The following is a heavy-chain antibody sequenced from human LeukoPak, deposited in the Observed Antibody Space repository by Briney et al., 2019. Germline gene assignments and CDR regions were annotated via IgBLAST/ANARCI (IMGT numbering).Heavy chain of an antibody. CDR2: INQDGSKK. V-gene: IGHV3-7*03. Sequence: GGSLRLSCAASGFTFSTYWMNWVRQAPGKGLEWVANINQDGSKKNYVDSVKGRFTISRDNAKNSLYLQMNSLRAEDTALYYCARGLGYCSSTSCYIPDYWGQGTLVTVSS. J-gene: IGHJ4*02. CDR3: ARGLGYCSSTSCYIPDY. CDR1: GFTFSTYW. D-gene: IGHD2-2*02.